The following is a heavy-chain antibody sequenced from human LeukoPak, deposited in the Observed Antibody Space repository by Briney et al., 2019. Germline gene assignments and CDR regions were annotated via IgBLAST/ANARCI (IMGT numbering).Heavy chain of an antibody. CDR1: GFTFSNSW. Sequence: GGSLRLSCAASGFTFSNSWMHWVRQVPGKGLAWVSLINADGSSTSYADSVKGRFTISRDNAKNTLYLQMNSLRAEDTAVYYCAKGFDGIYSHFDLWGQGTLVTVSS. CDR3: AKGFDGIYSHFDL. V-gene: IGHV3-74*01. D-gene: IGHD1-26*01. J-gene: IGHJ4*02. CDR2: INADGSST.